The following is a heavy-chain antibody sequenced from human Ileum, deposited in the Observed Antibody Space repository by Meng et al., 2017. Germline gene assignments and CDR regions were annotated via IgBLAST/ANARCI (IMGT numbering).Heavy chain of an antibody. D-gene: IGHD3-22*01. J-gene: IGHJ4*02. Sequence: HLTQVVEVSLQPSQPRSPTAVGFGGSVNDYYWSRVRHAPGKGLEWIGQIHHSGRTNYKSSLERRVTISVDTSKSQFSLKLSSVTAADTAVYYCARNYYDSSGEDSNDYWGQGTLVTVSS. V-gene: IGHV4-34*01. CDR3: ARNYYDSSGEDSNDY. CDR2: IHHSGRT. CDR1: GGSVNDYY.